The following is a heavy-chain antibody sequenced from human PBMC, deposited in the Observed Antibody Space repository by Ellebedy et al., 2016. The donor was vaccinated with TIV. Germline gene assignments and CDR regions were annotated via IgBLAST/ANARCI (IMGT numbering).Heavy chain of an antibody. CDR3: ARDLDKSSGWYGGAAY. CDR1: GFTFDSYA. D-gene: IGHD6-19*01. Sequence: PGRSLRLSCVASGFTFDSYAMHWVRQAPGKGLEWVAVISHDGSSQYYADSVKGRFTISRDNSMTTLYFEMNSLRAEDTAVYYCARDLDKSSGWYGGAAYWGQGTLVTVSS. V-gene: IGHV3-30-3*01. CDR2: ISHDGSSQ. J-gene: IGHJ4*02.